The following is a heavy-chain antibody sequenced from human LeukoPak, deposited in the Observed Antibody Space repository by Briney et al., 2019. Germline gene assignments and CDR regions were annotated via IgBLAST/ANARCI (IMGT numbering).Heavy chain of an antibody. D-gene: IGHD1-26*01. CDR1: GFSFSSSW. CDR3: ATTGSGSYYNF. Sequence: PGGSLRLSCAASGFSFSSSWMHWVRQAAGKGLVWVSRINDDETVTSYADSVKGRFTISRDNAKNTLYLQMNSLRAEDTAVYYCATTGSGSYYNFWGQGTLVTVSS. CDR2: INDDETVT. V-gene: IGHV3-74*01. J-gene: IGHJ4*02.